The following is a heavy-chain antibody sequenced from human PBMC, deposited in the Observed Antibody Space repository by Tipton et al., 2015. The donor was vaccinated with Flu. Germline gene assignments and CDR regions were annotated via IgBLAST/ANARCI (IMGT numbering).Heavy chain of an antibody. J-gene: IGHJ4*02. CDR3: ARRKTVTTRLTYFDY. D-gene: IGHD4-17*01. Sequence: TLSLTCSVSGGSITNYYWSWIRQPPGKGLEWIGYISYSGSANYNPSLKSRVTISVDPSKNQLSLNLTSVTAADTAVYYCARRKTVTTRLTYFDYWGQGTLVTVSS. CDR1: GGSITNYY. CDR2: ISYSGSA. V-gene: IGHV4-59*01.